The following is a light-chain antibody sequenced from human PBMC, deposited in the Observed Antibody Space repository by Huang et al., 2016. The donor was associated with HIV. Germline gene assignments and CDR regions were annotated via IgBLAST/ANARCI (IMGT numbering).Light chain of an antibody. V-gene: IGKV4-1*01. Sequence: DIVMTQSPDSLTVSLGERATFNCSSSQSLFFSSKKLSYLAWYQKKPGQPPKLVISWASARESGVPDRFSGSGSVTHFTLTINSLQAEDVAVYYCQQYYHNPLTFGGGTKVEI. CDR1: QSLFFSSKKLSY. J-gene: IGKJ4*01. CDR2: WAS. CDR3: QQYYHNPLT.